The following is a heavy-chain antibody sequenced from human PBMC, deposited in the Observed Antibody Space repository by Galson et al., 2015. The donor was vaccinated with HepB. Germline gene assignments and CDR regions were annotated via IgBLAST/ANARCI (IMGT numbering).Heavy chain of an antibody. V-gene: IGHV3-48*03. D-gene: IGHD1-26*01. Sequence: SLRLSCAASGFPFSSYEMNWVRQAPGKGPEWLSYINNGGTTMYYADSVKGRFSTSRDNAKNSLYLQMSGLRPGDTAVYYCARAESGNYRWYFDLWGRGTLVTVSS. CDR2: INNGGTTM. CDR1: GFPFSSYE. CDR3: ARAESGNYRWYFDL. J-gene: IGHJ2*01.